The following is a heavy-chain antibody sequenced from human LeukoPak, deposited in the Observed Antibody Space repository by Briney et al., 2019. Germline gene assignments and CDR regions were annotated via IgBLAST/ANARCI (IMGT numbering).Heavy chain of an antibody. CDR2: ISWSSAAI. J-gene: IGHJ4*02. V-gene: IGHV3-9*01. CDR3: AKDPTVSRGTYFDY. D-gene: IGHD4-17*01. CDR1: GFTFDDYA. Sequence: GGSLRLSCAASGFTFDDYAMHWVRQAPGKGLEWVSGISWSSAAIDYADSVKGRFTISSDNAKNSLYLQMNSLRAEDTALYYCAKDPTVSRGTYFDYWGQGTLVTVSS.